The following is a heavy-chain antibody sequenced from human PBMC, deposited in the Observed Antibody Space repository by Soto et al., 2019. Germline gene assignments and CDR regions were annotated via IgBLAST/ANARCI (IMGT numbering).Heavy chain of an antibody. CDR1: GGSISSGGYY. J-gene: IGHJ4*02. V-gene: IGHV4-31*03. Sequence: QVQLQESGPGLVKPSQTLSLTCTVSGGSISSGGYYWSWIRQHPGKGLEWIGYIYYSGSTYYNPSLKSRVTISVDTSKNRFSLKLSSVTAADTAVYYCARGVDWLLRGGAFDYWGQGTLVTVSS. CDR3: ARGVDWLLRGGAFDY. D-gene: IGHD3-9*01. CDR2: IYYSGST.